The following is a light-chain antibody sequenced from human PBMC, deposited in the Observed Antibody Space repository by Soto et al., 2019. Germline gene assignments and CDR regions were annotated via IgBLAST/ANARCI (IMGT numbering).Light chain of an antibody. V-gene: IGKV1-39*01. CDR2: ASS. CDR3: QQSYSTPLT. Sequence: IRMTQSPSSLSASVGDRVTITCRANYNIRNSLNWYQQKPREAPKLLIYASSSLESGVPSRFSGSASGTDFTLTINSLQPEDFATYYCQQSYSTPLTFGQGTKVDIK. J-gene: IGKJ1*01. CDR1: YNIRNS.